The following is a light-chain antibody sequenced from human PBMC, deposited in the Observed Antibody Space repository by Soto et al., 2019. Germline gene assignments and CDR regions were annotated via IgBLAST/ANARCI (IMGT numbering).Light chain of an antibody. J-gene: IGKJ4*01. Sequence: IVLTQSPGTLSLSPGERATLSCRASQSVGRRYLAWYQQKPGQAPMLLIYDVSERASVISDRFSGSGSGTDFTLTINRLVPEDVAVYYCQYQGTFGGGTKVEIK. CDR1: QSVGRRY. CDR3: QYQGT. V-gene: IGKV3-20*01. CDR2: DVS.